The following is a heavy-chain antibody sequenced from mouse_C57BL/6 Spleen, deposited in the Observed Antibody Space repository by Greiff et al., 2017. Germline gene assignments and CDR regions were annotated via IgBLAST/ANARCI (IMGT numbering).Heavy chain of an antibody. Sequence: QVQLQQPGAELVRPGSSVKLSCKASGYTFTSYWMHWVKQRPIQGLEWIGNIDPSDSETHYNQKFKDKATLTVDKSSSTAYMQLSSLTSEDSAVYYCARSPGSSYYYYAMDYWGQGTSVTVSS. J-gene: IGHJ4*01. D-gene: IGHD1-1*01. V-gene: IGHV1-52*01. CDR3: ARSPGSSYYYYAMDY. CDR2: IDPSDSET. CDR1: GYTFTSYW.